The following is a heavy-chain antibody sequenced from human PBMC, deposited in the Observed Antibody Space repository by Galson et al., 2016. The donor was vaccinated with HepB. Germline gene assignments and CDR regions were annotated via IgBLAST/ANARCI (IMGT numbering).Heavy chain of an antibody. D-gene: IGHD3-9*01. CDR1: GFTFSLAW. CDR2: MKSKGSGGKT. V-gene: IGHV3-15*01. J-gene: IGHJ6*02. Sequence: SLRLSCAGSGFTFSLAWMTWVRQAPGKGLEWVGRMKSKGSGGKTDYAAPVQGRFSIARDDSKNELYLQMNSLTTEDTAVYYCIHDWDYNYGMNVWGQGTTVTVSS. CDR3: IHDWDYNYGMNV.